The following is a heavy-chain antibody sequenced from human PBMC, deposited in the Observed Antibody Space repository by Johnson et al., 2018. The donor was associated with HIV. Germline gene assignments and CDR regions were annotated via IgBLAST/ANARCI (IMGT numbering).Heavy chain of an antibody. J-gene: IGHJ3*02. CDR1: GFTFSSYA. V-gene: IGHV3-30*02. CDR3: ARGRASWELYDAFEI. D-gene: IGHD1-26*01. CDR2: IRFDGSIE. Sequence: QVQLVESGGGVVQPRGSLRLSCAASGFTFSSYAMHWVRQAPGKGLEWVAFIRFDGSIEYQRDSVKGRFSISRDNSKKTMYLQMSSLRAGDTAVYYCARGRASWELYDAFEIWGQGTMVIVSS.